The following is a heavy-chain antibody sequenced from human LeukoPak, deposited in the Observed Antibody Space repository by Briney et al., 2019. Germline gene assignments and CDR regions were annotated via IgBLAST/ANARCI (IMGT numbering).Heavy chain of an antibody. CDR3: ARPAHYDIFSGDYKY. CDR1: GYTFTNYA. CDR2: IDAGNGNT. D-gene: IGHD3-9*01. Sequence: ASVKVSCKASGYTFTNYALHWVRKAPGQRLEWMGWIDAGNGNTKYSQKFQVRVTITRDTSASTAYMELSSLRSEDTAVYYCARPAHYDIFSGDYKYWGQGTLVTVSS. V-gene: IGHV1-3*01. J-gene: IGHJ4*02.